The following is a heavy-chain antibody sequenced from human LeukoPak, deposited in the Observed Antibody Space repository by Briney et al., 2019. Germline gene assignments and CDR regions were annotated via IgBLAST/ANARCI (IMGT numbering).Heavy chain of an antibody. CDR2: IYYSGST. CDR1: GDSISSYY. J-gene: IGHJ4*02. Sequence: PSETLSLTCTVSGDSISSYYWSWIRQPPGKGLEWIGYIYYSGSTNYNPSLKSRVTISVDTSKNQFSLKLSSVTAADTAVYYCARDIYDSSGYYHGGFDYWGQGTLVTVSS. V-gene: IGHV4-59*01. CDR3: ARDIYDSSGYYHGGFDY. D-gene: IGHD3-22*01.